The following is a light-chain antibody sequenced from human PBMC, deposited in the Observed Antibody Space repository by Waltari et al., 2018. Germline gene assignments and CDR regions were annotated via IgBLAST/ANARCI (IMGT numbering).Light chain of an antibody. CDR1: SLRRYY. J-gene: IGLJ2*01. V-gene: IGLV3-19*01. CDR3: HSRETFSTRL. CDR2: GPD. Sequence: SSDLTQDPSLSVALGQPVRITCQGDSLRRYYALWYQQRPGQAPILVLYGPDNRPSGIPDRFSGSTSGNTASLTITGAQAEDEADYYCHSRETFSTRLFGGGTRLTV.